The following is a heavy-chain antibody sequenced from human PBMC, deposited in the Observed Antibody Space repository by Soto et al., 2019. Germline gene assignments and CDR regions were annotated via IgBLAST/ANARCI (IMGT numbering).Heavy chain of an antibody. D-gene: IGHD3-16*01. J-gene: IGHJ4*02. CDR3: ARGGTTGGFDL. CDR1: GFMFKSYV. Sequence: ASGGGVVQPGTSLRLSCTASGFMFKSYVMHWVRQAPGKGLEWVALTSYDGNNKYYGDSVKGRFTVSRDNSKNTLHLQMDSLRPEDTAVYNGARGGTTGGFDLWGQGTLVSVSS. CDR2: TSYDGNNK. V-gene: IGHV3-30*19.